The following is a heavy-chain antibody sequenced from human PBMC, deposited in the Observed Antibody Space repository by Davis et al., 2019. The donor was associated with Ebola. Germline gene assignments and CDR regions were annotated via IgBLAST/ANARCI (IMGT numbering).Heavy chain of an antibody. Sequence: GESLKISCVASGLTFYREGMHWVRQAPGKGLEWVAVISHDGSQQQYADSVRGRFTISRDNSKNMIFLEMTSLRLEDTAVYYCARLSYSSGWYPADYWGQGTLVTVSS. CDR3: ARLSYSSGWYPADY. J-gene: IGHJ4*02. D-gene: IGHD6-19*01. V-gene: IGHV3-30*03. CDR2: ISHDGSQQ. CDR1: GLTFYREG.